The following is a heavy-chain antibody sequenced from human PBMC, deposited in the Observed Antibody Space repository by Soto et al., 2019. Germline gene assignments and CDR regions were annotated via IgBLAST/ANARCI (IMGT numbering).Heavy chain of an antibody. CDR3: ATHSLGYCMSTSCYGYYYGMDV. D-gene: IGHD2-2*01. V-gene: IGHV1-69*12. CDR1: GGTFSSYA. Sequence: QVQLVQSGAEVKKPGSSVKVSCKAPGGTFSSYAISWVRQAPGQGLEWMGGILPIFGTANYAPKFQGRVTITADESTSAAYMELSSLRPGDMAVYYCATHSLGYCMSTSCYGYYYGMDVWGQWTTVTVSS. CDR2: ILPIFGTA. J-gene: IGHJ6*02.